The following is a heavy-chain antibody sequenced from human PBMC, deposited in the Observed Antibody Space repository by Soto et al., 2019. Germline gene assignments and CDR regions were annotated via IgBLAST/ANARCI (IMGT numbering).Heavy chain of an antibody. D-gene: IGHD3-3*01. CDR2: ISYDGSNK. J-gene: IGHJ6*02. V-gene: IGHV3-30*03. Sequence: AGGSLRLSCAAPGFTFSTYGIHWVRQAPGKGLEWVAVISYDGSNKYYADSVKGRFTISRDNSKNTLYLQMNSLRAEDTAVYYCASHPEYYDFWSGWRADVDYYYYGMDVWGQGTTVTVSS. CDR3: ASHPEYYDFWSGWRADVDYYYYGMDV. CDR1: GFTFSTYG.